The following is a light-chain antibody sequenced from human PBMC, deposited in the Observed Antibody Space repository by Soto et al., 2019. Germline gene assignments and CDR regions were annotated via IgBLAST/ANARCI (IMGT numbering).Light chain of an antibody. CDR2: AAS. Sequence: DIQMTQSPSSLSASVGDRVTISCRASQNINTYLNWYQQKPGKPPKLLIYAASRFQSGVPSRFSGSGSGTDFTLTISSLQPEDFATYYWQQSNVSPYGFGQGTKLETK. CDR3: QQSNVSPYG. J-gene: IGKJ2*03. CDR1: QNINTY. V-gene: IGKV1-39*01.